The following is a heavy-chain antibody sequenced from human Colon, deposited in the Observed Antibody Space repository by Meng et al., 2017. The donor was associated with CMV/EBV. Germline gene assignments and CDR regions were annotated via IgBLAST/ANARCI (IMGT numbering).Heavy chain of an antibody. CDR1: GFTFTDAW. CDR2: SRSKFEKWRI. V-gene: IGHV3-15*05. D-gene: IGHD2-21*01. CDR3: APDVPQPLAQIDY. J-gene: IGHJ4*02. Sequence: GESLKISCAVSGFTFTDAWINWVRQTPGKGLEWVGRSRSKFEKWRIEYAVPVRDRFIISRDNSRSMVFLQMYSLTTEDTGVYYCAPDVPQPLAQIDYWGPGTLVTVSS.